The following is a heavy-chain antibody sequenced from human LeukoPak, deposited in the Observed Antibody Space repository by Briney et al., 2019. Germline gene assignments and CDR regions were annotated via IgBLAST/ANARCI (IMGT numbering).Heavy chain of an antibody. CDR2: INYSGNT. D-gene: IGHD6-19*01. CDR3: ARPNSGWYFDF. V-gene: IGHV4-39*01. J-gene: IGHJ4*02. Sequence: SETLSLTCSVSGDFVTAEVYYWAWLRQPPGQGLEWVGNINYSGNTYYSPSLKSRVTISVDASENQLSLQLTSVTAADTAVYYCARPNSGWYFDFWGQGLLVTVSS. CDR1: GDFVTAEVYY.